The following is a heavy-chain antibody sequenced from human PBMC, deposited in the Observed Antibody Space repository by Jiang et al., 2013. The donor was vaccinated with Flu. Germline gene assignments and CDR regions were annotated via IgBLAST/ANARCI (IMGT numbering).Heavy chain of an antibody. D-gene: IGHD3-22*01. Sequence: GSGLVKPSETLSLTCTVSGVSITGYYWSWIRQPPGKGLEWIGYIYYQGNTNYNPSLWSRVTLSVDTSANQFSMKMTSVTAADTALYYCARFSSGPAVFDHWGQGALVAVSS. CDR3: ARFSSGPAVFDH. J-gene: IGHJ4*02. CDR2: IYYQGNT. V-gene: IGHV4-59*01. CDR1: GVSITGYY.